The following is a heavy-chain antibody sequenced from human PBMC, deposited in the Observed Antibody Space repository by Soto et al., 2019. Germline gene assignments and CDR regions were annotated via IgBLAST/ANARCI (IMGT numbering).Heavy chain of an antibody. CDR3: ARSVAVPGAHIDY. J-gene: IGHJ4*02. V-gene: IGHV4-59*01. Sequence: SETLSLTCIVSGGSISGSYCSWIRQSPGKGLEWLGYVYYTGSTNYSPSLRSRVSISVDTSKNEFSLILSSVTAADTAVYFCARSVAVPGAHIDYWGQGTQVTVDS. D-gene: IGHD6-19*01. CDR2: VYYTGST. CDR1: GGSISGSY.